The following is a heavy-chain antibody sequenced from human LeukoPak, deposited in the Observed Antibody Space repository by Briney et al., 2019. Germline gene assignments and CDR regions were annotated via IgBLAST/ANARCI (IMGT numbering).Heavy chain of an antibody. D-gene: IGHD6-19*01. CDR1: GFTFSSYA. CDR3: AKVLSSGGHWFDY. J-gene: IGHJ4*02. V-gene: IGHV3-23*01. CDR2: ISSGGGST. Sequence: TGGSLRLSCAASGFTFSSYAMTWVRQAPGKGLEWVSGISSGGGSTYYADSMKGRFTIYRDNSENALYLQMNSLRAEDTAVYYCAKVLSSGGHWFDYWGQGSLVTVSS.